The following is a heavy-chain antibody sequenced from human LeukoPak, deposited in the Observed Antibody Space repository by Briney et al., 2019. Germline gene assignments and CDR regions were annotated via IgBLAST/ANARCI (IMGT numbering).Heavy chain of an antibody. J-gene: IGHJ3*02. CDR1: GFTFTSSA. D-gene: IGHD4-23*01. Sequence: SVKVSCKASGFTFTSSAMQWVRQARGQRLEWIGWIVVGSGNTNYAQKFQERVTITRDMSTSTAYMELSSLRSEDTAVYYCASAKDYGGEDDAFDIWGQGTMFTVSS. CDR2: IVVGSGNT. CDR3: ASAKDYGGEDDAFDI. V-gene: IGHV1-58*02.